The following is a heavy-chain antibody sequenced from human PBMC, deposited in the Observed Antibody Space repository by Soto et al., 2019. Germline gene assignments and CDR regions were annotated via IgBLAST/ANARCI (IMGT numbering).Heavy chain of an antibody. CDR3: ARDSGYGSGTSGNRYLDY. CDR2: IKWDASEK. CDR1: GFTFGSYR. Sequence: EVQLEESGGGLVQPGGSLRLSCAASGFTFGSYRMSWVRQAPGKGREWLATIKWDASEKKYVDSVKGRFTMSRDNAKNSVYLQMDSLRAQDTGVYYCARDSGYGSGTSGNRYLDYWGHGTLVTVSS. D-gene: IGHD3-10*01. V-gene: IGHV3-7*01. J-gene: IGHJ4*01.